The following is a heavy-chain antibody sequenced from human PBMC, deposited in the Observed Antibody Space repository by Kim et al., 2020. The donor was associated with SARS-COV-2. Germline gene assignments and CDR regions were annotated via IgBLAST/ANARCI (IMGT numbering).Heavy chain of an antibody. CDR1: GFTFSSYW. CDR2: IKQDGSEK. D-gene: IGHD2-2*01. V-gene: IGHV3-7*01. J-gene: IGHJ5*02. Sequence: GGSLRLSCAASGFTFSSYWMSWVRQAPGKGLEWVANIKQDGSEKYYVDSVKGRFTISRDNAKNSLYLQMNSLRAEDTAVYYCARLRGVVPALSVQGNWFDPWGQGTLVTVSS. CDR3: ARLRGVVPALSVQGNWFDP.